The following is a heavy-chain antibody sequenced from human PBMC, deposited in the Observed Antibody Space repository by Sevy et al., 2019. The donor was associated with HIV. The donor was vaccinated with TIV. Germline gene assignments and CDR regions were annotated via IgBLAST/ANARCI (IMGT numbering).Heavy chain of an antibody. J-gene: IGHJ6*03. CDR2: ISGSGTRT. CDR1: GFSFDSYG. Sequence: GGSLRLSCAVSGFSFDSYGMTWVRQAPGKGLEWVSGISGSGTRTYYADSVKGRFIISRDNSKNTLYLQMNSLRSEDTEIDYWAKGGGGHYDPDEIGYYFYYYNMDVWGKGTTVTVSS. D-gene: IGHD3-22*01. V-gene: IGHV3-23*01. CDR3: AKGGGGHYDPDEIGYYFYYYNMDV.